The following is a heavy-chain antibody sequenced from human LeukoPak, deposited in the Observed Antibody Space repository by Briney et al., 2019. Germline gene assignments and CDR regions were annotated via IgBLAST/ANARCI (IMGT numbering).Heavy chain of an antibody. Sequence: GGSLRLSCAASGFTFSSYSMNWVRQAPGKGLEWVSSISSSSSYIYYADSVKGRFTISRDNAENLVYLQMNSLGAEDTAIYYCAGGWNYAFRFDYWGQGTLVTVSS. CDR2: ISSSSSYI. J-gene: IGHJ4*02. CDR3: AGGWNYAFRFDY. V-gene: IGHV3-21*06. CDR1: GFTFSSYS. D-gene: IGHD1-7*01.